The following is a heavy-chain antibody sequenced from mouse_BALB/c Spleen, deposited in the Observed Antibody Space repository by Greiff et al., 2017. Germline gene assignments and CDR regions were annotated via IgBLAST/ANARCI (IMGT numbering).Heavy chain of an antibody. J-gene: IGHJ1*01. CDR3: AREDYYGSSYGYFDV. CDR2: ISSGGST. Sequence: EVKLEESGGGLVKPGGSLKLSCAASGFTFSSYAMSWVRQTLEKRLEWVASISSGGSTYYPDSVKGRFTISRDNARNILYLQMSSLRSEDTAMYYCAREDYYGSSYGYFDVWGAGTTVTVSS. D-gene: IGHD1-1*01. V-gene: IGHV5-6-5*01. CDR1: GFTFSSYA.